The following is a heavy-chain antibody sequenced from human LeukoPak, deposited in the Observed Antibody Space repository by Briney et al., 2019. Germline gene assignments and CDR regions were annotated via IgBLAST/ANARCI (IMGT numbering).Heavy chain of an antibody. CDR3: ARGRGYVPFDY. CDR2: IIPIFGTA. V-gene: IGHV1-69*06. J-gene: IGHJ4*02. D-gene: IGHD1-1*01. CDR1: GGTFSSYA. Sequence: GASVKVSCKASGGTFSSYAISWVRQAPGQGLEWMGGIIPIFGTANYAQKLQGRVTITADKSTSTAYMELSSLRSEDTAVYYCARGRGYVPFDYWGQGTLVTVSS.